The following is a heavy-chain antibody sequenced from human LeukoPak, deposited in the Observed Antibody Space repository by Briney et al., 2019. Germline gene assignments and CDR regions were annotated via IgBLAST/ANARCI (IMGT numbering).Heavy chain of an antibody. V-gene: IGHV4-39*01. CDR2: IYYSGST. CDR1: GGSISSSSYY. CDR3: ARRRDYGSARRGWFDP. J-gene: IGHJ5*02. D-gene: IGHD3-10*01. Sequence: SETLSLTCTVSGGSISSSSYYWGWIRQPPGKGLEWIGSIYYSGSTYYNPSLKSRVTISVDTSKNQFSLKLSSVTAADTAVYYCARRRDYGSARRGWFDPWGQGTLVTVSS.